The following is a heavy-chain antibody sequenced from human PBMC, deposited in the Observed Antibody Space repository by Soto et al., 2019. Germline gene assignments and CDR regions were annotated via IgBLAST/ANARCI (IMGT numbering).Heavy chain of an antibody. CDR3: ARVGQGYCSGGSCYSVLDY. CDR2: IYYSGST. Sequence: SETLSLTCTVSGGSISSYYWSWIRQPPGKGLEWIGYIYYSGSTNYNPSLKSRVTISVDTSKNQMSLKLSSVTAADTNVYYCARVGQGYCSGGSCYSVLDYWGQGTLVTVSS. V-gene: IGHV4-59*01. CDR1: GGSISSYY. D-gene: IGHD2-15*01. J-gene: IGHJ4*02.